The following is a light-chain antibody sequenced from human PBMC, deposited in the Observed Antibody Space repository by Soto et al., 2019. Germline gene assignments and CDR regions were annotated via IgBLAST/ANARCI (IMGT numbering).Light chain of an antibody. CDR1: NIGGKN. V-gene: IGLV3-9*01. CDR2: RDY. CDR3: QVWDNKGYV. J-gene: IGLJ1*01. Sequence: ELTQPLSVSVALGQTATITCGGNNIGGKNVHWYQQKPGQAPVLVIYRDYNRPSGIPERFSGSNSGHTATLTIFRVQPGDEADYYCQVWDNKGYVFGTGTKVTV.